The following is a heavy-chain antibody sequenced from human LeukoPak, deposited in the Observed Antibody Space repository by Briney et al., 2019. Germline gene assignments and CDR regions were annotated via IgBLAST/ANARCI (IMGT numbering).Heavy chain of an antibody. D-gene: IGHD3-16*01. V-gene: IGHV3-7*01. J-gene: IGHJ5*02. CDR2: IKQDGSEK. Sequence: GGSLRLSCAASGFTISDYWMTWVRQAPGKGLEWVANIKQDGSEKTYVDSVKGRFTISRDNARNSIFLQMNSLRVEDMAMYYCVRDGGTDWYDPWGQGTLVSVSS. CDR3: VRDGGTDWYDP. CDR1: GFTISDYW.